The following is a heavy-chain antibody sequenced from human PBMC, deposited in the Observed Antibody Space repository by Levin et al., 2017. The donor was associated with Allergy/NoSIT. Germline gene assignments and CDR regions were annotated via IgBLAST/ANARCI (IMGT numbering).Heavy chain of an antibody. CDR1: GFTFDDYS. J-gene: IGHJ6*02. V-gene: IGHV3-43*01. D-gene: IGHD4-17*01. CDR2: ISWDGGTT. Sequence: GGSLRLSCAASGFTFDDYSMHWVRQAPGKGLEWVSLISWDGGTTYYADSVKGRFTISRDNSKNSLYLQMNSLRTEDTALYYCAKATTVTAFYYYGLDVWGQGTTVTVSS. CDR3: AKATTVTAFYYYGLDV.